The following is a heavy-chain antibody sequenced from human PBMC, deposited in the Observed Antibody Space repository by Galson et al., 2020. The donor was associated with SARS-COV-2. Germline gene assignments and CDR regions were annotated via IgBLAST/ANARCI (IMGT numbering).Heavy chain of an antibody. V-gene: IGHV1-69*10. D-gene: IGHD1-1*01. J-gene: IGHJ6*02. CDR2: ITPILGRA. CDR3: ARVTEAQLEPTDYYYGMDV. CDR1: GGSFSRYA. Sequence: SVKVSCKASGGSFSRYAINWVRQAPGQGLEWMGGITPILGRAKYAQEFQGRVTISADKSTSTAYMELSGLKSEDTAVYYCARVTEAQLEPTDYYYGMDVWGQGTTVTVSS.